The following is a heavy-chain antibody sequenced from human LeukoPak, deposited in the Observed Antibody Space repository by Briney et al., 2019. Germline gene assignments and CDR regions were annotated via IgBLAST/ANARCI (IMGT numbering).Heavy chain of an antibody. V-gene: IGHV3-74*01. J-gene: IGHJ4*02. CDR2: IDIDGSGA. CDR1: GFTFSSYW. D-gene: IGHD7-27*01. CDR3: ARSWGSAGHFDY. Sequence: GGSLRLSCAASGFTFSSYWMHWVRQVPGKGLVWVSRIDIDGSGARYADSVKGRLTISRDNAKNTVYPQMNSLRAEDTAVFYCARSWGSAGHFDYWGQGTLVTVSS.